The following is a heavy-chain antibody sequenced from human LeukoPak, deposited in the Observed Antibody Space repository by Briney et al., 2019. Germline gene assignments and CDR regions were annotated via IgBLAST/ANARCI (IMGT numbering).Heavy chain of an antibody. J-gene: IGHJ4*02. CDR3: TREVSGSSYFDY. Sequence: GGSLRLSCAASGFTFRSYWMHWVRQVPGKGLVWVSRINSDGSSRNYADSVEGRFTIFRDNAKNTLYLQMNSLRADDTAVYYCTREVSGSSYFDYWGQGTLVTVSS. CDR2: INSDGSSR. D-gene: IGHD1-26*01. CDR1: GFTFRSYW. V-gene: IGHV3-74*01.